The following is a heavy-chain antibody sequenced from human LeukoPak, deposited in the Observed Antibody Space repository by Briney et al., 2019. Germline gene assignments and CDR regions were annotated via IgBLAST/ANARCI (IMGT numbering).Heavy chain of an antibody. J-gene: IGHJ6*02. CDR1: GFTFSSYW. V-gene: IGHV3-74*01. CDR3: VRLAVLDGMDV. CDR2: INSDGSST. Sequence: GGSLRLSCAASGFTFSSYWMHWVRPAPGKGLMGVSRINSDGSSTVYGDSVKGRFTISRDNTKNTLYLQMNSLRAEDTAVYYCVRLAVLDGMDVWRQGTTVTVSS. D-gene: IGHD2-15*01.